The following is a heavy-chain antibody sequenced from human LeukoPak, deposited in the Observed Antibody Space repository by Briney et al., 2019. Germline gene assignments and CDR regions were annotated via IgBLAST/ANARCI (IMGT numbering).Heavy chain of an antibody. D-gene: IGHD6-13*01. CDR2: INHSGST. CDR1: GGSFSGYY. Sequence: ETLSLTCAVYGGSFSGYYWSWIRQPPGKGLEWIGEINHSGSTNYNPSLKSRVTISVDTSKNQFSLKLSSVTAADTAVYYCARGSSSSSWVLFDYWGQGTLVTVSS. CDR3: ARGSSSSSWVLFDY. J-gene: IGHJ4*02. V-gene: IGHV4-34*01.